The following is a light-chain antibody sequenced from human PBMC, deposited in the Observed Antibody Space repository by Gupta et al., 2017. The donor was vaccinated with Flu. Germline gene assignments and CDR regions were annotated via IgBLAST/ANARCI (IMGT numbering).Light chain of an antibody. J-gene: IGKJ2*01. CDR3: QQHGSSPPNT. CDR1: QSVSSRY. CDR2: STY. Sequence: LVLTQSPGTLSLSPGERATLSCRASQSVSSRYLSWYQQKPGQAPRLLIYSTYTRATGIPDRLFGRGSGTDFTLTSSSMEPEDFAVYYCQQHGSSPPNTFGQGTKVEIK. V-gene: IGKV3-20*01.